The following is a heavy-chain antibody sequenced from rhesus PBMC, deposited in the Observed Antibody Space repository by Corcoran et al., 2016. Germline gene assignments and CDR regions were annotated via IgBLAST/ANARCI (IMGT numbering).Heavy chain of an antibody. CDR1: GGSISSSNW. J-gene: IGHJ4*01. CDR2: ISGSSGST. V-gene: IGHV4-65*01. Sequence: QVQLQESGPGLVKPSETLSLTCAVSGGSISSSNWWSWIRQPPGKGLEWIGYISGSSGSTYYNPSLRSRVTISTDTSKTQFSLKLSSVTAADTAVYYCAREARTTRARRVDYWGQGVLVTVSS. CDR3: AREARTTRARRVDY. D-gene: IGHD1-14*01.